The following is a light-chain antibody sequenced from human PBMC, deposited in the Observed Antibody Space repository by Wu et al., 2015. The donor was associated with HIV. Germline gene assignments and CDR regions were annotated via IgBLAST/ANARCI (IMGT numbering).Light chain of an antibody. Sequence: DIQMTQSPSSLSASVGDRVTITCRASQSIITYLNWYQQKPGKAPKLLIFTASSLQSGVPSRFSGSGSETDFTLTISSLQPEDFATYYCQQSYSTPPVTFGGGTKMDIK. J-gene: IGKJ4*01. CDR2: TAS. CDR1: QSIITY. CDR3: QQSYSTPPVT. V-gene: IGKV1-39*01.